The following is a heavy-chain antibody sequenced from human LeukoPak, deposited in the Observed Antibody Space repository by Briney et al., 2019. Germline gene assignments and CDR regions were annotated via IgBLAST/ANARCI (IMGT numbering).Heavy chain of an antibody. CDR1: GFTFSSYE. D-gene: IGHD2-15*01. V-gene: IGHV3-48*03. J-gene: IGHJ4*02. CDR3: AKDGKYCSGGSCYLI. Sequence: GGSLRLSCAASGFTFSSYEMNWVRQAPGKGLEWVSYISSSGSSTYFADSVKGRFTISRDNSKNTLYLQMNSLRAEDTAVYYCAKDGKYCSGGSCYLIWGQGTLVTVSS. CDR2: ISSSGSST.